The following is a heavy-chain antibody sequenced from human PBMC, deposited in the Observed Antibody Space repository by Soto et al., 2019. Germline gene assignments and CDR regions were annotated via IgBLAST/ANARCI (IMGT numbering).Heavy chain of an antibody. J-gene: IGHJ4*02. V-gene: IGHV3-7*05. CDR3: ERDRANNWNYVGFDY. CDR1: GFTFSSYW. D-gene: IGHD1-7*01. CDR2: IKQDGSEK. Sequence: PVGSLRLSCAASGFTFSSYWMSWVRQAPGKGLEWVANIKQDGSEKYYVDSVKGRFTISRDNAKNSLYLQMNSLRAEDTAVYYCERDRANNWNYVGFDYWGQGTLVTVSS.